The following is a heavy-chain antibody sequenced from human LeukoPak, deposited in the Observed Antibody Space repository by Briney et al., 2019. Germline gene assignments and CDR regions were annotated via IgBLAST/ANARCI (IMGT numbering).Heavy chain of an antibody. CDR3: ARGRRLGSYDWFDP. D-gene: IGHD1-26*01. V-gene: IGHV3-11*01. Sequence: GGSLRLSCAASGFTFSDYYMSWIRQAPGKGLEWASYISSSGGTMYYADSVKGRFTISRDNAKNSLYLQMNSLRAEDTAVYYCARGRRLGSYDWFDPWGQGTLVTVSS. J-gene: IGHJ5*02. CDR1: GFTFSDYY. CDR2: ISSSGGTM.